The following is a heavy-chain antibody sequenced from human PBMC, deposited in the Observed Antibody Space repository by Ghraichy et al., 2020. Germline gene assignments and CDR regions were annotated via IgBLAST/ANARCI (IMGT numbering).Heavy chain of an antibody. CDR2: IIPILDIA. CDR1: GGTFSSYS. V-gene: IGHV1-69*02. Sequence: SVKVSCKASGGTFSSYSIRWVRQAPGQGLEWMGRIIPILDIANYAQNFQGRVTITADTSTSTAYMELSSLKSDDTAVYYCARTVVRGTGCYDPWGQGTLVTVAS. CDR3: ARTVVRGTGCYDP. J-gene: IGHJ5*02. D-gene: IGHD3-10*01.